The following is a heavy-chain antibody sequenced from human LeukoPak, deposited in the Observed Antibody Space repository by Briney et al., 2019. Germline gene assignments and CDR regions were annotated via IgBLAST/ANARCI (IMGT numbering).Heavy chain of an antibody. CDR1: GYTFTRYA. CDR2: INTNTGNP. Sequence: GASVKVSCKASGYTFTRYAMNWVRQAPGQGLEWMGWINTNTGNPTYAQGFTGRFVFSLDTSVSTAYLQISSLKAEDTAVYYCAREYEGGSSSWYKPKLWFDPWGQGTLVTVSS. V-gene: IGHV7-4-1*02. J-gene: IGHJ5*02. CDR3: AREYEGGSSSWYKPKLWFDP. D-gene: IGHD6-13*01.